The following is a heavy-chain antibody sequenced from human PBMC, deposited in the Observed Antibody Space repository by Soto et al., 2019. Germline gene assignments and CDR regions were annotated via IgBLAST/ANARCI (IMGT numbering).Heavy chain of an antibody. CDR3: AREYYYDSSGYSDY. CDR1: GYTFTSYG. V-gene: IGHV1-18*04. Sequence: GASVKVSCKASGYTFTSYGISWVRQAPGQGLEWMGWISAYNGNTNYAQKLQGRVTMTTDTSTSTAYMELRSLRSDDTAVYYCAREYYYDSSGYSDYWGQGTLVTGSS. J-gene: IGHJ4*02. CDR2: ISAYNGNT. D-gene: IGHD3-22*01.